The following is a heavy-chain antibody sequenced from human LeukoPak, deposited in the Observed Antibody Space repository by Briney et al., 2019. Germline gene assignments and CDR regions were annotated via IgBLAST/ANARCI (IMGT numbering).Heavy chain of an antibody. CDR1: GYTFTSYD. V-gene: IGHV1-8*01. CDR2: MNPNSGNT. CDR3: ARGGYCSSTSCYYYYYYYMDV. J-gene: IGHJ6*03. D-gene: IGHD2-2*01. Sequence: ASVKVSCKASGYTFTSYDINWVRQATGQGLEWMGWMNPNSGNTGYAQKFQGRVTMTRNTSISTAYKELSSLRSEDTAVYYCARGGYCSSTSCYYYYYYYMDVWGKGTTVTVSS.